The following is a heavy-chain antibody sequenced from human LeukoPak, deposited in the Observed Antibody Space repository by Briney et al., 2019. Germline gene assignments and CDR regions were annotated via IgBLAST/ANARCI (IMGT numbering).Heavy chain of an antibody. CDR2: ISNSGSNR. CDR3: ARDLMIVMVEEEGSADY. V-gene: IGHV3-48*04. CDR1: GITFSTYW. D-gene: IGHD3-22*01. Sequence: GGSLRLSCAASGITFSTYWMNWVRQAPGKGLEWVSYISNSGSNRYYADSVKGRFTISRDNAKNSVYLQMNSLRAEDTAVYYCARDLMIVMVEEEGSADYWGQGTLVTVSS. J-gene: IGHJ4*02.